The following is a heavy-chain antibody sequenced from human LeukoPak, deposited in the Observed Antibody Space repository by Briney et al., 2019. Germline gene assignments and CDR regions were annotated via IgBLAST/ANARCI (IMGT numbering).Heavy chain of an antibody. Sequence: ASVKVSCKASVYTFTGYYMHWVRQAPGQGLEWMGWVNPNSGGTNYAQNFQGRVTMTRDTSISTAYMEVRRLRSDDTAVYYCARYNWNYYYYYMDVWGKGTTVTVSS. CDR1: VYTFTGYY. V-gene: IGHV1-2*02. CDR2: VNPNSGGT. D-gene: IGHD1-20*01. J-gene: IGHJ6*03. CDR3: ARYNWNYYYYYMDV.